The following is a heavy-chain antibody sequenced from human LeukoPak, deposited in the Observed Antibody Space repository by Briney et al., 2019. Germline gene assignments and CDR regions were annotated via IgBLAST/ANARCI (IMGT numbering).Heavy chain of an antibody. V-gene: IGHV7-4-1*02. J-gene: IGHJ4*02. CDR2: INTNTGNP. Sequence: ASVKVSCKASGYTFTSYAMNWVRQAPGQGLEWMGSINTNTGNPTYAQGFTGRFVFSLDTSVSTAYLQISSLKAEDTALYYCARGVAAFGVVISLPRNWGQGTLVTVSS. D-gene: IGHD3-3*01. CDR3: ARGVAAFGVVISLPRN. CDR1: GYTFTSYA.